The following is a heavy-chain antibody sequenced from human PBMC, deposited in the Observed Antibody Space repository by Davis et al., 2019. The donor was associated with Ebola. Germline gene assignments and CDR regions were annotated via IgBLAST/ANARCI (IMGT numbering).Heavy chain of an antibody. V-gene: IGHV1-2*06. J-gene: IGHJ6*04. CDR1: GYTFTGYY. CDR3: ATLVAPPRVDV. D-gene: IGHD5-12*01. CDR2: INPNSGGT. Sequence: AASVKVSCKASGYTFTGYYMHWVRQPHGQGLEWMGRINPNSGGTNYAQKFQGRVTMTRDTSISTAYMELSRLRSDDTAVYYCATLVAPPRVDVWGKGTTVTVSS.